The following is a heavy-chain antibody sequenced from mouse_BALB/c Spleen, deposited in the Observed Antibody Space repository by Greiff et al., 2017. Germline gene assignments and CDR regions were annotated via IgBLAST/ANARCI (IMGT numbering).Heavy chain of an antibody. CDR1: GFNIKDTY. CDR2: IDPANGNT. J-gene: IGHJ1*01. D-gene: IGHD1-1*01. V-gene: IGHV14-3*02. Sequence: EVKLQESGAELVKPGASVKLSCTASGFNIKDTYMHWVKQRPEQGLEWIGRIDPANGNTKYDPKFQGKATITADTSSNTAYLQLSSLTSEDTAVYYCARGTTVDWYFDVWGAGTTVTVSS. CDR3: ARGTTVDWYFDV.